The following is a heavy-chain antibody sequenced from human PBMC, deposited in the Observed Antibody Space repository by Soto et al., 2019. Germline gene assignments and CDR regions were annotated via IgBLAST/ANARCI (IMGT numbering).Heavy chain of an antibody. J-gene: IGHJ4*02. CDR1: GFTLSSYG. V-gene: IGHV3-33*01. CDR2: IWYDGSNK. D-gene: IGHD1-7*01. Sequence: ESGGGVVQPGRSLRLSCAASGFTLSSYGMHWVRQAPGKGLEWVAVIWYDGSNKYYADSVKGRFTISRDNSKNTLYLQMNSLRAEDTAVYYCAREKRLELRFYFDYWGQGTLVTVSS. CDR3: AREKRLELRFYFDY.